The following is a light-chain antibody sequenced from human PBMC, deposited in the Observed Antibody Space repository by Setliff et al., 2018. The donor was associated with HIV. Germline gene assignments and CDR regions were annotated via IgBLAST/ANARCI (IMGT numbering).Light chain of an antibody. CDR1: NSDIGTFDL. J-gene: IGLJ1*01. V-gene: IGLV2-23*02. Sequence: LTQPASVSGSPGQSITISCTGTNSDIGTFDLVSWYQQHPGKVPKLVIFEVTKRPSGISNRFSGSRSGNTASLTISGLQTEDEADYYCCSYAGGTKYVFGTGTKVTVL. CDR3: CSYAGGTKYV. CDR2: EVT.